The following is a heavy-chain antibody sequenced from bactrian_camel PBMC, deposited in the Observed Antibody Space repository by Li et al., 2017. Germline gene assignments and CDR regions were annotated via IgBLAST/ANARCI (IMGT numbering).Heavy chain of an antibody. J-gene: IGHJ4*01. Sequence: HVQLVESGGGSVQPGGSLRLSCAAGRYTYKRNCMGWFRQAPGKEREEVAGIEGDGSTNYVDFARDRFTISRDNAKNTAYLQIINLTPEDTGVYTCVAETWVGYCPDFFTYWGQGTQVTVS. CDR2: IEGDGST. D-gene: IGHD3*01. CDR1: RYTYKRNC. CDR3: VAETWVGYCPDFFTY. V-gene: IGHV3S53*01.